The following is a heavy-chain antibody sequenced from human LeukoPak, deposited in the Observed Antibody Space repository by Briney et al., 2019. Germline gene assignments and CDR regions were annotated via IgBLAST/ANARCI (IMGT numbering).Heavy chain of an antibody. D-gene: IGHD1-26*01. Sequence: GGSLRLSCAASAFTFSDYSMNWVRQAPGKXXXXXXXXSGRSSTIYYADSVRGRFTISRDNAKNSMYLQMNSLRAEDTAVYYCARDRLTSGSYFFDYWGQGTLVTVSS. V-gene: IGHV3-48*01. CDR2: XSGRSSTI. J-gene: IGHJ4*02. CDR3: ARDRLTSGSYFFDY. CDR1: AFTFSDYS.